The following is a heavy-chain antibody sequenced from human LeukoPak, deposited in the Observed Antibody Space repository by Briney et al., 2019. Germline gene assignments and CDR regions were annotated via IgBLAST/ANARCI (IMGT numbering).Heavy chain of an antibody. CDR1: GFTFSSYA. V-gene: IGHV3-66*01. J-gene: IGHJ4*02. D-gene: IGHD3-10*01. CDR3: ATNYYYGSGSYGFDY. Sequence: HSGGSLRLSCAASGFTFSSYAMSWVRQAPGKGLEWVSVIYSGGSTYYADSVKGRFTISRDNSKNTLYLQMNSLRAEDTAVYYCATNYYYGSGSYGFDYWGQGTLVTVSS. CDR2: IYSGGST.